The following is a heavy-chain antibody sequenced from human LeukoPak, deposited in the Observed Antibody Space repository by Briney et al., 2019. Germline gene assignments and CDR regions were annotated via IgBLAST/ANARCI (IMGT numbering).Heavy chain of an antibody. CDR2: IYYSGTT. CDR3: ARRRLNYYDSDAFDI. Sequence: PSETLSLTSTVSGDSISSYYWSWIRQPPGKTLEWIGYIYYSGTTNYNPSLKSRVTMSVDTSKNQFSLNLSSVTAADTAVYYCARRRLNYYDSDAFDIWGQGTMVTVSS. V-gene: IGHV4-59*08. CDR1: GDSISSYY. J-gene: IGHJ3*02. D-gene: IGHD3-22*01.